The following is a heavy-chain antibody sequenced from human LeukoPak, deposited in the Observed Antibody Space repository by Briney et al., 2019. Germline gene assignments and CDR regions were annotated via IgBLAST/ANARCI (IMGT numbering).Heavy chain of an antibody. J-gene: IGHJ4*02. Sequence: GGSLRLSCAASGFTFSSYEMNWVRQAPGKGLEWVSYISSSGSTIYYADSVKGRFTISRDNAKNSLYLQMNSLRAEDTAVYYCARESGYAVGDFWGRGTLVTVSS. D-gene: IGHD5-12*01. V-gene: IGHV3-48*03. CDR2: ISSSGSTI. CDR3: ARESGYAVGDF. CDR1: GFTFSSYE.